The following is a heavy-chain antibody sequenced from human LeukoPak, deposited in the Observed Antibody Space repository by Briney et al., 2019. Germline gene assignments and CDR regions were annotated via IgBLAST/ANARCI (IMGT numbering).Heavy chain of an antibody. Sequence: GGSLRLSCAASGFTVSCNEMSWVRQAPGKGLEWVSAISGSGGSTYYADSVKGRFTISRDNSKNTLYLQMNSLRAEDTAVYYCAKDQPGIAVAGLVDYWGQGTLVTVSS. D-gene: IGHD6-19*01. J-gene: IGHJ4*02. CDR2: ISGSGGST. CDR1: GFTVSCNE. V-gene: IGHV3-23*01. CDR3: AKDQPGIAVAGLVDY.